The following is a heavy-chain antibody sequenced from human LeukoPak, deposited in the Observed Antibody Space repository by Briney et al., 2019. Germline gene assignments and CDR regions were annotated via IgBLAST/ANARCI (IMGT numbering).Heavy chain of an antibody. V-gene: IGHV3-30*18. CDR3: AKGSNRGVATIDY. Sequence: GGSLRLSCAASGFTFNSYGMHWVRQAPGKGLDWVAVISYDGSNKYYADSVKGRSTISRDNSKNTLFLQMNSLRAEDTAVYYCAKGSNRGVATIDYWGQGTLVTVSS. D-gene: IGHD5-12*01. J-gene: IGHJ4*02. CDR2: ISYDGSNK. CDR1: GFTFNSYG.